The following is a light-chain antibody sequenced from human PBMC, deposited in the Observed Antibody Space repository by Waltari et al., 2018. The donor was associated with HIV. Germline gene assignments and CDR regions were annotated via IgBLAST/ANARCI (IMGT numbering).Light chain of an antibody. CDR2: EDN. Sequence: NFMLPQPPAVSSSPGKTATISCTRTSGNIATNHVTRFQKRPGSPPTVLIFEDNEKRPGVPDRFSGSIDSSSNSASLTISGLQAEDEAEYYCHSYERSNLWVFGGGTKLTVL. J-gene: IGLJ3*02. CDR3: HSYERSNLWV. CDR1: SGNIATNH. V-gene: IGLV6-57*01.